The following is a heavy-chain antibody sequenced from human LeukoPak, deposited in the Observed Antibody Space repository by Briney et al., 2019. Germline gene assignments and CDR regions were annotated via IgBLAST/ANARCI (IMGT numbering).Heavy chain of an antibody. V-gene: IGHV3-48*03. CDR1: EFTFSSYE. Sequence: GGFLRLSCAASEFTFSSYEMNWVRQAPGKGLEWVSYISSSGSTKYYADSVKGRFTISRDNAKNSLYLQMNSLRVEDTALYYCARGPHPYTSGWYHFDYWGQGTLVTVSS. CDR2: ISSSGSTK. CDR3: ARGPHPYTSGWYHFDY. J-gene: IGHJ4*02. D-gene: IGHD6-19*01.